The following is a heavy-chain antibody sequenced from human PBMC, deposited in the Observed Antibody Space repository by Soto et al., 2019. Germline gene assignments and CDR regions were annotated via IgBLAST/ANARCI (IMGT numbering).Heavy chain of an antibody. Sequence: GGSLRLSCAASGFTFSSYAMSWVRQAPGEGLEWVSAISGSGGNTYYADSVKGRFTISRDNSKNTLYTQMNSLRGVDTAVYYCAKGVSHSNGWPWFDPWGQGTVVTV. J-gene: IGHJ5*02. CDR2: ISGSGGNT. V-gene: IGHV3-23*01. D-gene: IGHD6-19*01. CDR1: GFTFSSYA. CDR3: AKGVSHSNGWPWFDP.